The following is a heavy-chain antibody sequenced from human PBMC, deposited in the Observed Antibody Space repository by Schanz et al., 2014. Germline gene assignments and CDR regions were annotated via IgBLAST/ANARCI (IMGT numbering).Heavy chain of an antibody. V-gene: IGHV1-69*02. J-gene: IGHJ3*01. CDR1: GGTFSRLT. CDR3: ATMWAYCTITTCHTLEPFDV. Sequence: QVQLVQSGADVKKPGSSVRVSCKASGGTFSRLTFSWVRQAPGQGLEWMGSVIPILGVTHYAQKFQGRVTITADKSTTTAYMELNSLNSDDTAVYYCATMWAYCTITTCHTLEPFDVWGQGTMVTVSS. CDR2: VIPILGVT. D-gene: IGHD2-2*01.